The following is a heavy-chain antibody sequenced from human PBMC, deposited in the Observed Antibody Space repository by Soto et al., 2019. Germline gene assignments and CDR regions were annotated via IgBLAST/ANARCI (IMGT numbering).Heavy chain of an antibody. V-gene: IGHV1-24*01. Sequence: ASVKVSCKVSGYTLTELSMHWVRQAPGKGLEWTGGFDPEDGETIYAQKFQGRVTMTEDTSTDTAYMELSSLRSEDTAVYYCATTQYNWNDRNYYYGMDVWGQGTTVTVSS. CDR3: ATTQYNWNDRNYYYGMDV. CDR2: FDPEDGET. CDR1: GYTLTELS. J-gene: IGHJ6*02. D-gene: IGHD1-1*01.